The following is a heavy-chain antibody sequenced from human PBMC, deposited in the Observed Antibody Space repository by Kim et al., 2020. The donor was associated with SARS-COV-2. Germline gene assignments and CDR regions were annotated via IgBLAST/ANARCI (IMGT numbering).Heavy chain of an antibody. CDR1: GGTFSSYA. CDR3: ARGRQYGSGSYYRGYYYYGMDV. J-gene: IGHJ6*02. Sequence: SVKVSCKASGGTFSSYAISWVRQAPGQGLEWMGGIIPIFGTANYAQKFQGRVTITADESTSTAYMELSSLRSEDTAVYYCARGRQYGSGSYYRGYYYYGMDVWGQGTTVTVSS. V-gene: IGHV1-69*13. CDR2: IIPIFGTA. D-gene: IGHD3-10*01.